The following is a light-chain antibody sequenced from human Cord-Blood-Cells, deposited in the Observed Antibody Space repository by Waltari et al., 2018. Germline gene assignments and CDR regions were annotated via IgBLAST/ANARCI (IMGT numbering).Light chain of an antibody. V-gene: IGKV1-39*01. CDR1: QSISSY. CDR3: QQSYSTPWT. Sequence: IQIPPSPSSLSASLGDRFTITCRASQSISSYLHWYQQKPGKAPKLLIYAASSLQSGVPSRFSGSGSGTDFTLTISSLQPEDFATYYCQQSYSTPWTFGQGTKVEIK. J-gene: IGKJ1*01. CDR2: AAS.